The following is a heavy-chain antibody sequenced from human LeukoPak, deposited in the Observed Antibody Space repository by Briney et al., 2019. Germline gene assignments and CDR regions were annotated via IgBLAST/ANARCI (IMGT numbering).Heavy chain of an antibody. CDR1: GFTFSSYS. CDR3: ARADGDYSPFSY. J-gene: IGHJ4*02. D-gene: IGHD4-17*01. V-gene: IGHV3-21*04. Sequence: GGSLRLSCAASGFTFSSYSMNWVRQAPGKGLEWVSSISSSSSYIYYADSVKGRFTISRDNAKNSLYLQMNSLRAEDTALYYCARADGDYSPFSYWGQGTLVTVSS. CDR2: ISSSSSYI.